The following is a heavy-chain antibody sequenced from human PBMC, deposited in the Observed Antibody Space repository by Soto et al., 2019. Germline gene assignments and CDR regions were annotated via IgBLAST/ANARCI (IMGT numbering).Heavy chain of an antibody. CDR3: AKPHWADYYDSSGYLRPDAFDI. CDR1: GFTFSSYA. CDR2: ISGSGGST. J-gene: IGHJ3*02. V-gene: IGHV3-23*01. Sequence: GGSLRLSCAASGFTFSSYAMSWVRQAPGKGLEWVSAISGSGGSTYYADSGKGRFTISRDNSKNTLYLQMNSLRAEDTAVYYCAKPHWADYYDSSGYLRPDAFDIWGQGTMVTVSS. D-gene: IGHD3-22*01.